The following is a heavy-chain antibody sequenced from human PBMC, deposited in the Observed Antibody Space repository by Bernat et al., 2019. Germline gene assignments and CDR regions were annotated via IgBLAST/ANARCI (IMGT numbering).Heavy chain of an antibody. CDR2: ISGGGGST. V-gene: IGHV3-64*02. Sequence: EVQLVESGEGLVQPGGSLRLSCAASGFTLSDYSMHWVRQAPGKGLEYVSAISGGGGSTYYADSGKGRFTISRDISKNTLYLEMGSLSAEDMAVYYCARIGTNGYYDYWGQGALVTVSS. J-gene: IGHJ4*01. CDR3: ARIGTNGYYDY. D-gene: IGHD2-8*01. CDR1: GFTLSDYS.